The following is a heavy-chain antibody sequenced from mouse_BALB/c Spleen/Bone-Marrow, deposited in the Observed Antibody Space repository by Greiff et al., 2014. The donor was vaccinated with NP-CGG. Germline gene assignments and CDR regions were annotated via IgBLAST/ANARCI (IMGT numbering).Heavy chain of an antibody. D-gene: IGHD4-1*01. CDR2: INPSTGYT. J-gene: IGHJ1*01. CDR1: GYTFTSYW. CDR3: ARDWDYWYFDV. Sequence: QVQLKESGAELAKPGASVKMSCKASGYTFTSYWMHWVKQRPGQGLEWIGYINPSTGYTEYNQKFKDKATLTADKSSSTAYMQLSSLTSEVSAVYYCARDWDYWYFDVWGAGTTVTVSS. V-gene: IGHV1-7*01.